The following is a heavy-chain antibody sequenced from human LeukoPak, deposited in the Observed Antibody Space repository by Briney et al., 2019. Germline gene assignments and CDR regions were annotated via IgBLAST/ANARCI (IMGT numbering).Heavy chain of an antibody. CDR1: GGSISSSTYY. Sequence: PSETLSLTCTVSGGSISSSTYYWGWIRQTPEKGLEWIASIFSGGNTYYNPSLKSRVSISVDTSKNQFSLKLSSVTAADTAVYYCARDVRNYYDSSGYYLFDYWGQGTLVTVSS. V-gene: IGHV4-39*02. CDR2: IFSGGNT. J-gene: IGHJ4*02. CDR3: ARDVRNYYDSSGYYLFDY. D-gene: IGHD3-22*01.